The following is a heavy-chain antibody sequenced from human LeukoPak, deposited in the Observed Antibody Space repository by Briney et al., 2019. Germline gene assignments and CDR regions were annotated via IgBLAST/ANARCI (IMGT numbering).Heavy chain of an antibody. Sequence: GGSLRLSCAASGFTFSNYAMTWVRQAPGKGLEWVSYISSSGSTIYYADSVKGRFTISRDNAKNSLYLQMNSLRAEDTAVYYCARAPREDGMDVWGQGTTVTVSS. CDR1: GFTFSNYA. J-gene: IGHJ6*02. V-gene: IGHV3-11*01. CDR2: ISSSGSTI. CDR3: ARAPREDGMDV.